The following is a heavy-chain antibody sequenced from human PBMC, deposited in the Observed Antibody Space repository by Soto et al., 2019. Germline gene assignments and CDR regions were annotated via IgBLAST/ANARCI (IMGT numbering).Heavy chain of an antibody. V-gene: IGHV3-21*01. Sequence: GGSLRLSCAASGFTFSSYSMNWVRQAPGKGLEWVSSISSSSSYIYYADSVKGRFTISRDNAKNSLYLQMNSLRAEDTAVYYCARFRGYPPLDYYYYYMDVWGKGTTVTVSS. CDR1: GFTFSSYS. J-gene: IGHJ6*03. CDR2: ISSSSSYI. D-gene: IGHD5-18*01. CDR3: ARFRGYPPLDYYYYYMDV.